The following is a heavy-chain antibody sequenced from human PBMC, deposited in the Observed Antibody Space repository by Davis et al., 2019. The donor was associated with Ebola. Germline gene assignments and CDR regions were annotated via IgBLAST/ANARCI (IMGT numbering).Heavy chain of an antibody. D-gene: IGHD4-23*01. V-gene: IGHV4-59*10. CDR1: GGSFSGYY. CDR2: IYTSGST. Sequence: PSETLSLTCAVYGGSFSGYYWSWIRQPAGKGLEWIGRIYTSGSTNYNPSLKSRVTISVDTSKNQFSLKLSSVTAADTAVYYCARSYGGNRLDYWGQGTLVTVSS. CDR3: ARSYGGNRLDY. J-gene: IGHJ4*02.